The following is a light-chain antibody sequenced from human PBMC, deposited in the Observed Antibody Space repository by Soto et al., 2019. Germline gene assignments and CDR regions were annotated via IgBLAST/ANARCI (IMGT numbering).Light chain of an antibody. J-gene: IGLJ2*01. CDR3: CSFAGSHVA. V-gene: IGLV2-11*01. CDR1: SADVGGYDF. Sequence: QSVLTQPRSVSGSPGQSVTIPCTGTSADVGGYDFVSWYQQLPGKAPKLMIYDVTKRPSGVPDRFSGSKSGSTASLTISGLQAEDEADYYCCSFAGSHVAFGGGTQLTVL. CDR2: DVT.